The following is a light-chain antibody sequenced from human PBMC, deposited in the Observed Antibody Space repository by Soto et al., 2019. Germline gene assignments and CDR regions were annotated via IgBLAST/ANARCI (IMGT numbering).Light chain of an antibody. CDR2: DVT. CDR3: CSYAGSYSWV. Sequence: QSALTQPRSVSGSPGQSVTISCTGTSSNVGGYSYVSWYQQHPGIAPQLIIYDVTKRPSGVPARFSGSKSGTTASLTISGLQAEDEDYYYCCSYAGSYSWVFGGGTKLTVL. J-gene: IGLJ3*02. CDR1: SSNVGGYSY. V-gene: IGLV2-11*01.